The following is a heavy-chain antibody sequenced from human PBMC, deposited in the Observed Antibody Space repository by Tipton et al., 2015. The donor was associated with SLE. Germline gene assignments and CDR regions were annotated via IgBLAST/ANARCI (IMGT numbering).Heavy chain of an antibody. CDR3: ARDRDSSGWYGRYFDL. CDR1: GGSFSGYY. CDR2: IKHSGST. D-gene: IGHD6-19*01. V-gene: IGHV4-34*01. Sequence: TLSLTCAVYGGSFSGYYWSWIRQPPGKGLEWIGEIKHSGSTNYNPSLKSRVSISVDTSKNQFSLKLSSVTAADTAVYYCARDRDSSGWYGRYFDLWGRGTLVTVSS. J-gene: IGHJ2*01.